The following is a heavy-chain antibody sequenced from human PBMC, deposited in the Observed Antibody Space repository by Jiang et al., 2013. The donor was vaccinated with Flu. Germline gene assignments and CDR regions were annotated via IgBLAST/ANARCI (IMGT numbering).Heavy chain of an antibody. V-gene: IGHV3-9*01. CDR3: AKDISVAGVGLDY. CDR2: ITWNSGTL. CDR1: GFRFDDYA. Sequence: QLVESGGGLVQPGRSLRLSCAASGFRFDDYAMHWVRQAPGKGLEWVSGITWNSGTLGYADSVRGRFTISRDNAKESLFLQMDSLRAEDTAVYYCAKDISVAGVGLDYWGQGTLVTASS. J-gene: IGHJ4*02. D-gene: IGHD6-19*01.